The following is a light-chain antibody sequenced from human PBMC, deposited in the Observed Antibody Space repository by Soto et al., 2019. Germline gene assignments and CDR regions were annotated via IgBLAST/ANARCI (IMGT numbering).Light chain of an antibody. CDR1: QSVPSY. Sequence: EIVLTQFPATLSLSPGDRATLSCRASQSVPSYLAWYQQKPGQAPRLVVYDISNRATGIPARFTGSGSGTDVTLAISSLEPEDSAVYYWQQRNAWPRNSFGQGTKLEI. CDR2: DIS. J-gene: IGKJ2*01. CDR3: QQRNAWPRNS. V-gene: IGKV3-11*01.